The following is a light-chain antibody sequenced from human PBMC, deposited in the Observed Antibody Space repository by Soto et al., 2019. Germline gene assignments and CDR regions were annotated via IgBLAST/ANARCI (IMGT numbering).Light chain of an antibody. J-gene: IGLJ3*02. Sequence: QSALTQPRSVSGSPGQSVTLSCTGTSSDVGSYNYVSWYQQHPGKAPKLMIDDVNKRPSGVPDRFSGSRSGNTAYLTISGLQAEDEAEYYCCSYAGSSTWGFGGGTNLTVL. CDR1: SSDVGSYNY. CDR2: DVN. CDR3: CSYAGSSTWG. V-gene: IGLV2-11*01.